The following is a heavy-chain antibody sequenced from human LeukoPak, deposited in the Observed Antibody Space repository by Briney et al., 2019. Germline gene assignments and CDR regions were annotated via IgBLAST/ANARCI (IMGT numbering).Heavy chain of an antibody. CDR2: ITSGSGYI. CDR3: ARDPHYYDSSDTYYYYYMDV. D-gene: IGHD3-22*01. CDR1: GFTFSSYT. V-gene: IGHV3-21*01. Sequence: GGSLRLSCAASGFTFSSYTMNWVRQAPGKGLEWVSSITSGSGYIFYADSVKGRFSISRDNTKNSLYLQMNRLRAEDTAVYYCARDPHYYDSSDTYYYYYMDVWGKGTTVTVSS. J-gene: IGHJ6*03.